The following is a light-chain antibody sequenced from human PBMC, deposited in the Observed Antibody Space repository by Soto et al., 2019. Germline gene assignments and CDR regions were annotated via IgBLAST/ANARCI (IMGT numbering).Light chain of an antibody. V-gene: IGKV3-15*01. CDR2: GAS. CDR3: QQYNNWPPLT. J-gene: IGKJ4*01. Sequence: EIVMTQSPANLSVSPGERATLSCRASQSVSSNLAWYQQKPGQAPSLLIYGASTRATGIPARFSGSGSGTEFTLTISSLQSEDFAVYYCQQYNNWPPLTFGGGTKVDIK. CDR1: QSVSSN.